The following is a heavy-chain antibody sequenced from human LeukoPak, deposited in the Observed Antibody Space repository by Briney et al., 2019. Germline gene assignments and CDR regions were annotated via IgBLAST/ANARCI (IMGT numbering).Heavy chain of an antibody. CDR2: MNPNSGNT. V-gene: IGHV1-8*01. D-gene: IGHD6-19*01. Sequence: ASVKVSCKPSGYTYTSYDINWVRQATGQGLKWMGWMNPNSGNTGSAQKFQGRVTMTRNTSITTAYMELSSLRSEDTAVYYCARGGAVAGKGRWFDPWGQGTLVTVSS. CDR3: ARGGAVAGKGRWFDP. CDR1: GYTYTSYD. J-gene: IGHJ5*02.